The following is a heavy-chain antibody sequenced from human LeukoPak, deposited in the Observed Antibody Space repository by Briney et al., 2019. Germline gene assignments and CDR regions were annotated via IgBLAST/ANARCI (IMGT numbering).Heavy chain of an antibody. CDR1: GFTFSGYW. CDR2: INTDGSST. CDR3: VRDHPGIGIDY. Sequence: GGSLRLSCAASGFTFSGYWMHWVRQAPGKGLVWVSHINTDGSSTSYADPVKGRFTISRDNAKTTLYLQMNSLRAEDTAVYYCVRDHPGIGIDYWGQGTLVTVSS. D-gene: IGHD2-15*01. J-gene: IGHJ4*02. V-gene: IGHV3-74*01.